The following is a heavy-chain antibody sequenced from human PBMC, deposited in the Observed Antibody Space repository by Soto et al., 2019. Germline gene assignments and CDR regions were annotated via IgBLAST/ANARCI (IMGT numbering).Heavy chain of an antibody. CDR1: GGTFTSYA. J-gene: IGHJ6*02. CDR3: AGGDCSGYNCYVGAYDYFYAMDV. Sequence: QVELVQSGAEVKKPGSSVKVSCKASGGTFTSYAFNWVRQAPGQGLEWMGGIIPIFGTVEYTQKFQGRVTITAEKSTSTAYMEKSSLRSEDTAVYYCAGGDCSGYNCYVGAYDYFYAMDVWGQVTTVTVSS. D-gene: IGHD3-22*01. CDR2: IIPIFGTV. V-gene: IGHV1-69*06.